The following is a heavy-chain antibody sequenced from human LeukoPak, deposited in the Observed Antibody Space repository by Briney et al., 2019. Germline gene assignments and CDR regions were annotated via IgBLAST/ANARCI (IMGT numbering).Heavy chain of an antibody. V-gene: IGHV3-11*04. Sequence: PGGSLRLSCAASGFTFSDYYMNWIRQAPGKGLEWVSYISSSGTTIYYADSVKGRFTISRDNAKNSLYLQMNSLRAEDTAVYYCASDLHYGSGSSQAVPDYWGQGTLVTVSS. CDR3: ASDLHYGSGSSQAVPDY. J-gene: IGHJ4*02. CDR1: GFTFSDYY. CDR2: ISSSGTTI. D-gene: IGHD3-10*01.